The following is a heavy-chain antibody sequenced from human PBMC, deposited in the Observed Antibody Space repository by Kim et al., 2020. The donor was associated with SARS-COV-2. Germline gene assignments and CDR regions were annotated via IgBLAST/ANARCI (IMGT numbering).Heavy chain of an antibody. D-gene: IGHD6-19*01. CDR3: ARPYGDSGRSYAFDV. V-gene: IGHV3-72*01. J-gene: IGHJ3*01. Sequence: ATAKGGITISRDDSKNSMYLQMNSLKTEDTAVYYCARPYGDSGRSYAFDVWGQGTLVTVSS.